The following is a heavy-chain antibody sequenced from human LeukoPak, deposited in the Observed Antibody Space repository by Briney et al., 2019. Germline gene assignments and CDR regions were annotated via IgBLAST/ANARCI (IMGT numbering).Heavy chain of an antibody. V-gene: IGHV3-21*01. CDR1: GFTFSSYS. J-gene: IGHJ4*02. D-gene: IGHD3-10*01. CDR2: ISNSSSYI. Sequence: GVSLRLSCAASGFTFSSYSMNWLRQAPGKGLEGVSSISNSSSYIYYADSVRGRFTISRYNAKNSLYLQMQSLRAEDTAVYYCSRGATTWTYYYKYYFDYWGQGTLVTVSS. CDR3: SRGATTWTYYYKYYFDY.